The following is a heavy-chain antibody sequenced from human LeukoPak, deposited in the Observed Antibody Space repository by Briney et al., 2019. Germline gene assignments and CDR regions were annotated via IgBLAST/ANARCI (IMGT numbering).Heavy chain of an antibody. Sequence: SETLSLTCTVSGGSIRSYYWSWIRQPPGKGLEWIGNITYSGSSQNNPSLKSRVTMSIDTSKNQFSLMMSSATAADTAVCYCAKSDGSGSYFDSWGQGTLVTVSS. J-gene: IGHJ4*02. V-gene: IGHV4-59*01. CDR3: AKSDGSGSYFDS. CDR1: GGSIRSYY. D-gene: IGHD3-10*01. CDR2: ITYSGSS.